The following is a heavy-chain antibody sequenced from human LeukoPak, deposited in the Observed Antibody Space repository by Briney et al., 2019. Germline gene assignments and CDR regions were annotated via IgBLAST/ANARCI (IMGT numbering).Heavy chain of an antibody. CDR2: ISAYNGNT. J-gene: IGHJ5*02. Sequence: ASVTVSCKASGYTFTSYGISWVRQAPGQGLEWMGWISAYNGNTNYAQKLQGRVTMTTDTSTSTAYMELRSLRSDDTAVYYCARLRSDDYSNYPRANWFDPWGQGTLVTVSS. CDR3: ARLRSDDYSNYPRANWFDP. V-gene: IGHV1-18*01. CDR1: GYTFTSYG. D-gene: IGHD4-11*01.